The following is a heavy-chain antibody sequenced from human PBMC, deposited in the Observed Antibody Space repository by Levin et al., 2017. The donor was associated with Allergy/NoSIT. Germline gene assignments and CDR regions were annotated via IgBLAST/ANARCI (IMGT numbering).Heavy chain of an antibody. J-gene: IGHJ3*01. Sequence: GESLKISCAASGFTFSRYWMSWVRLAPGKGLEWVANIKQDGSEKYYVDSVKGRFTISRDNAKSSMFLQMNSLRAEDTAVYYCALFGGGAYDVWGQGTMVTVSS. CDR1: GFTFSRYW. V-gene: IGHV3-7*01. D-gene: IGHD3-16*01. CDR3: ALFGGGAYDV. CDR2: IKQDGSEK.